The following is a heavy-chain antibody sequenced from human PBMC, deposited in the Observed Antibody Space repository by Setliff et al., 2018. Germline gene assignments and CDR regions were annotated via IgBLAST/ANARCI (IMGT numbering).Heavy chain of an antibody. J-gene: IGHJ4*02. Sequence: ASVKVSCKASGYTFTSYYMHWVRQAPGQGLEWMGIINPSGGSTSYAQKFQGRATMTRDTSTNTVYMELSSLRSEDTAVYYCVREFSGGWFDYWGQGTLVTVSS. D-gene: IGHD6-19*01. CDR2: INPSGGST. CDR3: VREFSGGWFDY. V-gene: IGHV1-46*01. CDR1: GYTFTSYY.